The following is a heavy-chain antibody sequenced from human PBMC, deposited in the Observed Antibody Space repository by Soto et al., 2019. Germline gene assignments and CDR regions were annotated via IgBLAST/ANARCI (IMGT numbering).Heavy chain of an antibody. CDR3: AAGYSYGYLDY. V-gene: IGHV5-10-1*01. Sequence: GESLKISCKRSGYSFTLYCISWVLQMPGKGLEWMGRIDPSDSYTNYSPSFQGHVTILADKSISTAYLQWSSLKASDTAMHYCAAGYSYGYLDYWGQGTLVTVSS. J-gene: IGHJ4*02. CDR1: GYSFTLYC. CDR2: IDPSDSYT. D-gene: IGHD5-18*01.